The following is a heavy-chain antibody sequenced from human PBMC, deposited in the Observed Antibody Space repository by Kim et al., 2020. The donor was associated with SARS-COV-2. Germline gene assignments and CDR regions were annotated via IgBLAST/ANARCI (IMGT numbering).Heavy chain of an antibody. D-gene: IGHD1-26*01. CDR3: AREGPYGYSGSYYDY. V-gene: IGHV3-74*01. CDR1: GFSFSSNW. CDR2: SNADGSIT. J-gene: IGHJ4*02. Sequence: GGSLRLSCAASGFSFSSNWMHWVRQGPGKGLVWVARSNADGSITNYADSVQGRFTISRDNAKNTLYLQMRSLGIEDTAVYYCAREGPYGYSGSYYDYWGQGTQVTVSS.